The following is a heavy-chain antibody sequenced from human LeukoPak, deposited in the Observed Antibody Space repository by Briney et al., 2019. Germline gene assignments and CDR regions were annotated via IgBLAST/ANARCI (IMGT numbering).Heavy chain of an antibody. V-gene: IGHV1-69*06. CDR1: GGTFSSYA. J-gene: IGHJ4*02. CDR2: IIPIFGTA. D-gene: IGHD4-17*01. CDR3: ARLVTVTTGDEEGTIDY. Sequence: GSSVKVSCKASGGTFSSYAISWVRQAPGQGLEWMGGIIPIFGTANYAQKFQGRVTITADKSTSTAYMELSSLRSEDTAVYYCARLVTVTTGDEEGTIDYWGQGTLVTVSS.